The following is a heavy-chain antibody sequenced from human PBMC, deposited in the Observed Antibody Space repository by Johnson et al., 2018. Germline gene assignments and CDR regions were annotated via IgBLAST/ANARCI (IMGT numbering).Heavy chain of an antibody. J-gene: IGHJ6*02. V-gene: IGHV3-30*18. CDR3: AKELPRVYYYYGMDV. CDR2: ISYDGSNK. CDR1: GFTFSSYV. Sequence: QVQLVESGGGVVQPGRSXRLSCAASGFTFSSYVMHWVRQAPGKGLEWVAVISYDGSNKYYADSVKGRFTISRDNSKNTLYLQMNSLRAEDTAVYYCAKELPRVYYYYGMDVWGQGTTVTVSS.